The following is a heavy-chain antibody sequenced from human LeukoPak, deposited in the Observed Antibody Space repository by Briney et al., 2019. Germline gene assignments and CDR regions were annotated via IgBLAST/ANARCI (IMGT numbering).Heavy chain of an antibody. Sequence: GGSLRLSCAASGFTFSSYSMNWVRQAPGKGLEWVSYISSSSSTIYYADSVKGRFTISRDNAKNSLYLQMNSLRAEDTAVYYWARDPSCCSSTGYDYWGQGTLVTVSS. V-gene: IGHV3-48*01. CDR2: ISSSSSTI. J-gene: IGHJ4*02. CDR1: GFTFSSYS. CDR3: ARDPSCCSSTGYDY. D-gene: IGHD2-2*01.